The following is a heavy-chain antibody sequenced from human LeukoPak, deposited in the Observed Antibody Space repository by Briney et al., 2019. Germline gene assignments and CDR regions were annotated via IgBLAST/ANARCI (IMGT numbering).Heavy chain of an antibody. J-gene: IGHJ3*02. CDR1: GFTFSSYG. CDR3: ARYRFVVGATDSFDI. V-gene: IGHV3-23*01. D-gene: IGHD1-26*01. CDR2: ISGSGGGT. Sequence: GGSLRLSCAASGFTFSSYGMSWVRQAPGKGLEWVSTISGSGGGTYYADSVKGRFTISRDNAKNSLYLQMNSLRAEDTALYYCARYRFVVGATDSFDIWGQGTMVTVSS.